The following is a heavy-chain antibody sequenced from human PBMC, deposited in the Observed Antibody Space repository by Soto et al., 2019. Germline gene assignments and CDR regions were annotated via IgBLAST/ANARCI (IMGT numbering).Heavy chain of an antibody. CDR3: ARDRDYSSGYDLGY. Sequence: QVQLVQSGAEVKKPGASVKVSCKASGYTFTGYYMHWVRQAPGQGLERMGWINPNSGGTNYAQKIQGRVTLTRDTSISTAKMELSRLRSDDTAVYYCARDRDYSSGYDLGYWGQGTLVTVSS. D-gene: IGHD3-22*01. CDR2: INPNSGGT. CDR1: GYTFTGYY. V-gene: IGHV1-2*02. J-gene: IGHJ4*02.